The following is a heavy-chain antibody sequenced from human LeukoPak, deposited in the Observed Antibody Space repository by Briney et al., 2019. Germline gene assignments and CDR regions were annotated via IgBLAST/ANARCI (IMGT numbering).Heavy chain of an antibody. CDR2: IKQDGTQR. CDR3: ARRGGSSFRRIPIDY. J-gene: IGHJ4*02. D-gene: IGHD6-6*01. CDR1: AFTFSDFC. Sequence: GGSLRLSCTAAAFTFSDFCMAWVRHAPGGGREWVANIKQDGTQRYYGESVRGRFTISTDNTTTCLLLNMKGPRAEETAGYYSARRGGSSFRRIPIDYWGQGTLVTVSS. V-gene: IGHV3-7*01.